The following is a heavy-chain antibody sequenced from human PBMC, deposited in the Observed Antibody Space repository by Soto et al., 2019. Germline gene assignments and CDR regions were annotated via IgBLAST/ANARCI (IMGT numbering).Heavy chain of an antibody. V-gene: IGHV5-10-1*01. Sequence: GESLKISCKGSGYSFTSYWISWVRQMPGKGLEWMGRIDPSDSYTNYSPSFQGHVTISADKSISTAYLQWSSLKASDTAMYYCARRGSYDSSVVDYWGQGTLDTVSS. D-gene: IGHD3-22*01. J-gene: IGHJ4*02. CDR1: GYSFTSYW. CDR2: IDPSDSYT. CDR3: ARRGSYDSSVVDY.